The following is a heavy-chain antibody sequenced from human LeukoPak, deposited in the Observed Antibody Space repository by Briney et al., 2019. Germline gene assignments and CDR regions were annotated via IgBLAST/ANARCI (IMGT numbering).Heavy chain of an antibody. J-gene: IGHJ4*02. CDR1: GFTFSSYG. CDR3: AKMDYTLIGGY. Sequence: GRSLRLSCAASGFTFSSYGMHWVRQAPGKGLEWVSLISGDGGSTYYADSVKGRFTISRDNSKNSLYLQMNSLRTEDTALYYCAKMDYTLIGGYWGQGTLVTVSS. D-gene: IGHD4-11*01. CDR2: ISGDGGST. V-gene: IGHV3-43*02.